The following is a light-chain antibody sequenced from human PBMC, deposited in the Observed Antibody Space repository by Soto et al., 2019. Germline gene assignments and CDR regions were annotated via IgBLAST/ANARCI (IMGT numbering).Light chain of an antibody. Sequence: QSVLTQPPSASGTPGQRVTISCSERSSSIGINYIYWYQQLPGTAPKLLIFRDSQRPSGVPDRFSGSKSGTSASLAISGLRSEDEADYYCAAWDDSLRGWVFGGGTKLAVL. V-gene: IGLV1-47*01. CDR2: RDS. CDR1: SSSIGINY. CDR3: AAWDDSLRGWV. J-gene: IGLJ3*02.